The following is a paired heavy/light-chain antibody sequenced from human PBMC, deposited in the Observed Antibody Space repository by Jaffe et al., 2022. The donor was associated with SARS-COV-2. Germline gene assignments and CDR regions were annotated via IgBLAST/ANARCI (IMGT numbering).Light chain of an antibody. CDR2: DVS. Sequence: QSALTQPASVSGSPGQSITISCTGTSSDVGGYNYVSWYQHHPGKAPKLMIYDVSSRPSGVSNRFSGSKSGSTASLTISGLQAEDEADYYCSSFTSSSTPVVFGGGTKLSVL. CDR3: SSFTSSSTPVV. J-gene: IGLJ2*01. V-gene: IGLV2-14*03. CDR1: SSDVGGYNY.
Heavy chain of an antibody. J-gene: IGHJ4*02. Sequence: EVQLVETGGGLIQPGGSLRLSCAASGFTVRSSYMSWVRQAPGKGLEWVSFIYSGGTTYYADSVKGRFTISRDDSKNTLYLQMNSLRAEDTAVYYCARWTTPDQNYYFDYWGQGTLVTVSS. V-gene: IGHV3-53*02. D-gene: IGHD4-4*01. CDR1: GFTVRSSY. CDR2: IYSGGTT. CDR3: ARWTTPDQNYYFDY.